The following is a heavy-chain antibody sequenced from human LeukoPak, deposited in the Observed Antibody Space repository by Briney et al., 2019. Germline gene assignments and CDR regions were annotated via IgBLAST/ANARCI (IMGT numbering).Heavy chain of an antibody. J-gene: IGHJ4*02. V-gene: IGHV3-48*04. Sequence: GGSLRLSCAASGFTFSSYSMNWVRQAPGKGLEWVSYISSSSSTIYYADSVKGRFTISRDNAKNSLYLQVNSLRAEDTAVYYCARGKDGYIYWGQGTLVTVSS. CDR2: ISSSSSTI. CDR3: ARGKDGYIY. CDR1: GFTFSSYS. D-gene: IGHD5-24*01.